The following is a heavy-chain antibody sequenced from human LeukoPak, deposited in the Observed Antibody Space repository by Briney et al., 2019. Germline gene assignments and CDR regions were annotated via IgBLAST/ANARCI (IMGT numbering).Heavy chain of an antibody. CDR2: INHSGSS. V-gene: IGHV4-34*01. D-gene: IGHD6-13*01. Sequence: SETLSLTCAVYGGSFSGYYWSWIRQPPGKGLEWIGEINHSGSSNYNPSLKSRVTISADTAKSQFSLKLSSVTAADTAVYYCARAGDGQQLVLVYWGQGTLVTVSS. J-gene: IGHJ4*02. CDR1: GGSFSGYY. CDR3: ARAGDGQQLVLVY.